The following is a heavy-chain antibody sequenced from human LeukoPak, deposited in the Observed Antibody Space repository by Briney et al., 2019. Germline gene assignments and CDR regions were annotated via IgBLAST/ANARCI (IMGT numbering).Heavy chain of an antibody. CDR2: IYTSGST. Sequence: SETLSLTCTVSGGSISSYYWSWIRQPAGKGLEWIGRIYTSGSTNYNPSLKSRVTMSVDTSMNQFSLKLSSVTAADTAVYYCARDRAPVVPAAMGWFDPWGQGTLVTVSS. CDR1: GGSISSYY. V-gene: IGHV4-4*07. D-gene: IGHD2-2*01. J-gene: IGHJ5*02. CDR3: ARDRAPVVPAAMGWFDP.